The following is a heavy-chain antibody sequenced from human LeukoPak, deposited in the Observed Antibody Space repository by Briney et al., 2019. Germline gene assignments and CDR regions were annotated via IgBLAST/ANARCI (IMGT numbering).Heavy chain of an antibody. Sequence: SETLSLTCTVSGGSISSYYWSWIRQPAGKGLEWIGLIYTSGSTNYNPSLKGRVTMSVDTSKNQFSLKLSSVTAADTAVYYCARTYYYGSGGYNWFDPWGQGTLVTVSS. CDR1: GGSISSYY. J-gene: IGHJ5*02. V-gene: IGHV4-4*07. CDR3: ARTYYYGSGGYNWFDP. CDR2: IYTSGST. D-gene: IGHD3-10*01.